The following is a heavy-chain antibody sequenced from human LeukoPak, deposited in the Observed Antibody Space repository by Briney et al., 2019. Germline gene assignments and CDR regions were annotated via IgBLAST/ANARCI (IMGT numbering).Heavy chain of an antibody. CDR1: GGSFSGYY. CDR2: INHSGST. V-gene: IGHV4-34*01. CDR3: ARGLPGYPRRSGWYAAEYFQH. Sequence: SETLSLTCAVYGGSFSGYYWSWIRQPPGKGLEWLGEINHSGSTNYNPSLKSRVTISVDTSKNQFSLKLSSVTAADTAVYYCARGLPGYPRRSGWYAAEYFQHWGQGTLVTVSS. D-gene: IGHD6-19*01. J-gene: IGHJ1*01.